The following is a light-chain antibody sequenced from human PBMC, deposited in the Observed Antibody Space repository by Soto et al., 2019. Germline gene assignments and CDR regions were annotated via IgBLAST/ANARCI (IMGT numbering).Light chain of an antibody. Sequence: QSVLTQPASVSGSPGQSITISCTGTSSDVGSYNLVSWYQQHPGKAPKLMIYEVTNRPSGVSNRFSGSKSGNTASLTISGLQAKDEADYYCSSYTTSSTLWVFGTGTKVTVL. CDR1: SSDVGSYNL. V-gene: IGLV2-14*02. CDR2: EVT. J-gene: IGLJ1*01. CDR3: SSYTTSSTLWV.